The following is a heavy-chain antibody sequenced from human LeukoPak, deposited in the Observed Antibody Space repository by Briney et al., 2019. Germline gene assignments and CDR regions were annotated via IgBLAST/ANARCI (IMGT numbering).Heavy chain of an antibody. V-gene: IGHV5-51*01. CDR3: ARRDQYSGYDSVDY. D-gene: IGHD5-12*01. Sequence: GESLQISCKSSGYRFTSYWIGWVRQMPGKGLEWMGIIYPGDSDTRYSPSFQGQVTISADKSISTAYLQWSSLKASDTAMYYCARRDQYSGYDSVDYWGQGTLVTVSS. CDR2: IYPGDSDT. J-gene: IGHJ4*02. CDR1: GYRFTSYW.